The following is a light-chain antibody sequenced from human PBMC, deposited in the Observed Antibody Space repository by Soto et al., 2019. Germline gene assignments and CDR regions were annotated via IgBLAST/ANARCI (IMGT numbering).Light chain of an antibody. V-gene: IGKV1-39*01. CDR2: AAS. CDR1: QSLSGW. J-gene: IGKJ4*01. CDR3: QQSYSTLT. Sequence: DIQLTQIPSTLSASIGDRVTITCRASQSLSGWLAWYQQKPGKAPKLLIYAASSLQSGVPSRFSGSGSGTDFTLTISSLQPEDFATYYCQQSYSTLTFGGGTKVDIK.